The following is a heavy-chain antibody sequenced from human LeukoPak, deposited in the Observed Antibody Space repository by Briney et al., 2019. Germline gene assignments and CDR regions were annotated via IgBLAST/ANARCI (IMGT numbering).Heavy chain of an antibody. J-gene: IGHJ4*02. D-gene: IGHD3-22*01. CDR3: AKDNDYDSSGYTY. V-gene: IGHV3-23*01. CDR2: ISGSGGRT. Sequence: GGSLRLSCAASGFTFSSYAMSWVRQAPGKGLEWVSAISGSGGRTYYADSVKGRFTISRDNSKNPLYLQMNSLRAEDTAVYYCAKDNDYDSSGYTYWGQGTLVTVSS. CDR1: GFTFSSYA.